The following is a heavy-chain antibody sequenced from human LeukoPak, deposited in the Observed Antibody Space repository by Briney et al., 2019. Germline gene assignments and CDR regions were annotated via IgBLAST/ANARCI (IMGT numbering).Heavy chain of an antibody. CDR2: ISGSGGST. Sequence: PGGSLRLSCAASGFTFSSYAMSWVRQAPGKGLEWVSAISGSGGSTYYADSVKGRFTISRDNSKNTLYLQMNSLRAEDTAVYYCAKLITVVRGTYVWAFDIWGQGRMVTVSS. J-gene: IGHJ3*02. V-gene: IGHV3-23*01. CDR3: AKLITVVRGTYVWAFDI. D-gene: IGHD3-10*01. CDR1: GFTFSSYA.